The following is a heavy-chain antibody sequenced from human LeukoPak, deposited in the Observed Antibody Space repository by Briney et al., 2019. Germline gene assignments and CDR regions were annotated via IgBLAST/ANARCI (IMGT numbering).Heavy chain of an antibody. D-gene: IGHD2-15*01. CDR2: INHSGST. CDR1: GGSFSGYY. CDR3: ARGLGCSGGSCYTLYYYYYYMDV. Sequence: KPSETLSLTCAVYGGSFSGYYWSWIRQPPGKGLEWIGEINHSGSTNYNPSLKSRVTISVDTSKNQFSLKLSSVTAADTAVYYCARGLGCSGGSCYTLYYYYYYMDVWGKGTTVTVSS. J-gene: IGHJ6*03. V-gene: IGHV4-34*01.